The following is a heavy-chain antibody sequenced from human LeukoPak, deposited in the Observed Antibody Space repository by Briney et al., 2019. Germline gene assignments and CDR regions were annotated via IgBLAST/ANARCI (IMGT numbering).Heavy chain of an antibody. CDR3: MGADYGGH. CDR2: IWHSGTT. V-gene: IGHV4-4*02. J-gene: IGHJ4*02. CDR1: GASITSNNW. Sequence: SETLSLTCAVSGASITSNNWWSWVRQPPGKGPEWIGEIWHSGTTNYNPSLRSRVTISVDKSNNQFPLKLNSVTAADTAVYYCMGADYGGHWGQGTLVTVSS. D-gene: IGHD4-17*01.